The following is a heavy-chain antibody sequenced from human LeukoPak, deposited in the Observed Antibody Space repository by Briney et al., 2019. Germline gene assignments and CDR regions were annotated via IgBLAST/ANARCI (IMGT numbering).Heavy chain of an antibody. D-gene: IGHD3-22*01. Sequence: GGSLRLSCVASGFTFTNYWMNWVRQAPGKGLEWVANIKQDGSEKYYVDSVKGRFTISRDSAKKSLHLQMNSLRAEDTAVYYCATIVVVSSSLEDYWGQGTLVTVSS. CDR1: GFTFTNYW. J-gene: IGHJ4*02. CDR3: ATIVVVSSSLEDY. CDR2: IKQDGSEK. V-gene: IGHV3-7*03.